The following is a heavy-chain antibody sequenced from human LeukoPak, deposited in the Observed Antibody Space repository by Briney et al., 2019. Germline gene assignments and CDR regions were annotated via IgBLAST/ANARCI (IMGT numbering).Heavy chain of an antibody. CDR1: GGSISSYY. J-gene: IGHJ4*02. D-gene: IGHD6-13*01. V-gene: IGHV4-4*07. CDR2: IYTSGST. CDR3: ARSSVYRSSWLIDY. Sequence: PSETLSLTCTVSGGSISSYYWSWIRQPAGKGLEWIGRIYTSGSTNYNPSLKSRVTMSVDTSKNQFSLKLTSVTAADTAVYYCARSSVYRSSWLIDYWGQGTRVTVSS.